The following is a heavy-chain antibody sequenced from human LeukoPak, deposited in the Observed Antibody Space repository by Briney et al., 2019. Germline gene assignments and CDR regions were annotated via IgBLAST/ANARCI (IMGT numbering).Heavy chain of an antibody. D-gene: IGHD6-19*01. CDR3: ARVFDSSGFYFDY. CDR1: GYSFTSYW. J-gene: IGHJ4*02. V-gene: IGHV5-51*04. CDR2: IYPGDSDT. Sequence: GESLKISCQGSGYSFTSYWIGWVRQMPGKGLEWMGIIYPGDSDTRYSPSFQGQVTISADKPISTAYLQWSSLTASDTAMYYCARVFDSSGFYFDYWGQGTLVTVSS.